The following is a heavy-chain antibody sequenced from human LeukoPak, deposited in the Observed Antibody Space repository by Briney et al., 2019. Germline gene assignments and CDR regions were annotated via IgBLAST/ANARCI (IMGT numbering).Heavy chain of an antibody. CDR1: GFTFSTYG. CDR2: TWYDGSYK. Sequence: PGGSLRLSCAASGFTFSTYGMHWVRQAPGKRLEWVAVTWYDGSYKYYGDSVKGRFTISRDNSKNTLYLQMASLRVEDTAFYYCAKDNRRHYTSGPNPDSLHWGQGALVTVSS. CDR3: AKDNRRHYTSGPNPDSLH. V-gene: IGHV3-33*06. D-gene: IGHD6-19*01. J-gene: IGHJ4*02.